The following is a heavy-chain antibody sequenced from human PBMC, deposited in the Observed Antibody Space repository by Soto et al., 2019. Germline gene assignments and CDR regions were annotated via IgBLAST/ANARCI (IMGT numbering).Heavy chain of an antibody. CDR1: GGSITNGDYY. Sequence: QVQLQESGPGLVRPSQTLSLTCTVSGGSITNGDYYWNWIRQHPGKGLEWIGYINYRGTTFYNPSLKCRVFISVETSKNQLSLNLSSVTAADTAVYFCARDAPGEAPYWGQGTLVTVSS. CDR2: INYRGTT. V-gene: IGHV4-31*03. CDR3: ARDAPGEAPY. J-gene: IGHJ4*02. D-gene: IGHD2-2*01.